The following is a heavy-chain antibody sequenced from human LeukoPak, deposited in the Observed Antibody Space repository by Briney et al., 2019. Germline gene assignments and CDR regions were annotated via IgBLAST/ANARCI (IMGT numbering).Heavy chain of an antibody. J-gene: IGHJ5*02. V-gene: IGHV1-18*01. CDR2: ISAYNGNT. D-gene: IGHD6-6*01. Sequence: ASVKVACKASGYSFTTYGVNWVRRAPGQGLEWMGWISAYNGNTKYAQKFQGRVTMTTDTSTSTAYMELRSLRSDDTAVYYCARDSVAVRPGWFDPWGQGILVTVSS. CDR1: GYSFTTYG. CDR3: ARDSVAVRPGWFDP.